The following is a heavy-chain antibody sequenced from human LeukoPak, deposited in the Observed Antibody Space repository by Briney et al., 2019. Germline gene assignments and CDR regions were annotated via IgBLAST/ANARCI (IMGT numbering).Heavy chain of an antibody. Sequence: GALRLSCAASGFTFSSYAMSWVRQAPGKGLEWVSAISGSGGSTYYADSVKGRFTISRDNSKNTLYLQMNSLRAEDTAVYYCAIEPTPYCSSTSCFFDCWGQGTLVTVSS. D-gene: IGHD2-2*01. CDR3: AIEPTPYCSSTSCFFDC. CDR1: GFTFSSYA. V-gene: IGHV3-23*01. J-gene: IGHJ4*02. CDR2: ISGSGGST.